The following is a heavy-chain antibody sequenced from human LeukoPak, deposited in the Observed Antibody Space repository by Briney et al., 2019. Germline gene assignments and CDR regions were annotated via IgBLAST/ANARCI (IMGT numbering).Heavy chain of an antibody. CDR2: ISSSSSYM. CDR1: GFTFSSYN. CDR3: ARDGQWLGY. V-gene: IGHV3-21*01. D-gene: IGHD6-19*01. Sequence: KTGGSLRLSCAASGFTFSSYNMNWVRQAPGKGLEWVSFISSSSSYMYYADSVKCRFTISRDNAKSSLYLQMNSLRVEDTAVYYCARDGQWLGYLGQGTLVIVSS. J-gene: IGHJ4*02.